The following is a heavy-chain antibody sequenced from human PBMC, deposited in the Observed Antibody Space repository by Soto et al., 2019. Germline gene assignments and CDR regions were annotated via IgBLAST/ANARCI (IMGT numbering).Heavy chain of an antibody. CDR1: GFTFSSYG. J-gene: IGHJ6*02. V-gene: IGHV3-30*18. Sequence: QVQLVESGGGVVQPGRSLRLSCAASGFTFSSYGMHWVRQAPGKGLEWVAVISYDGSNKYYADSVKGRFTISRDNSKNTLYQQMKSRRGEDTAVYYCAKDISGDTAMAVYGMDVWGQGTTVTVSS. CDR2: ISYDGSNK. CDR3: AKDISGDTAMAVYGMDV. D-gene: IGHD5-18*01.